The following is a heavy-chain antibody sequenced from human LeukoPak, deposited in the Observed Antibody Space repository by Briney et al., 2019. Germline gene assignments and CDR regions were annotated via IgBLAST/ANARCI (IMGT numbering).Heavy chain of an antibody. CDR1: GGSISSGDYY. CDR2: IYYSGST. D-gene: IGHD2-15*01. CDR3: ARVVVGGGYCSGGSCYPPLYYFDY. J-gene: IGHJ4*02. V-gene: IGHV4-30-4*01. Sequence: PSETLSLTCTVSGGSISSGDYYWSWIRQPPGKGLEWIGYIYYSGSTYYNPSLKSRVTISVDTSKNQFSLKLSSVTAADTAVYYCARVVVGGGYCSGGSCYPPLYYFDYWGQGTLVTVSS.